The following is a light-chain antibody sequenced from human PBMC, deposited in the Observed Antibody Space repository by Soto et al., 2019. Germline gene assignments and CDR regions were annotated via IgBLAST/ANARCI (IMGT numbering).Light chain of an antibody. CDR3: QQYNSYSQT. CDR2: GAF. Sequence: EILMTQSPVTLSVSPGERATLSCRASQSVSSNLAWYHQKPGQAPSLLIYGAFTRATGIPARFSGTGSGTEFTLTISRLQSEDFATYYCQQYNSYSQTFGQGTKVEIK. CDR1: QSVSSN. J-gene: IGKJ1*01. V-gene: IGKV3-15*01.